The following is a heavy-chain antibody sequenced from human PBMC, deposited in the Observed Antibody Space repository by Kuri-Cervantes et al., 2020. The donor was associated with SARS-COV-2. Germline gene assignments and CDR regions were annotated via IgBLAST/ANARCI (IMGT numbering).Heavy chain of an antibody. CDR1: GYTFTSYA. D-gene: IGHD2-2*01. CDR2: INAGNGNT. J-gene: IGHJ3*02. V-gene: IGHV1-3*01. Sequence: ASVKVSCKASGYTFTSYAMHWVRQAPGQRLEWMGGINAGNGNTKYSQRFQGRVTITRDTSASTAYMELSSLRSEDTAVYYCARRDIVVVPAANDAFDIWGQGTMVTVSS. CDR3: ARRDIVVVPAANDAFDI.